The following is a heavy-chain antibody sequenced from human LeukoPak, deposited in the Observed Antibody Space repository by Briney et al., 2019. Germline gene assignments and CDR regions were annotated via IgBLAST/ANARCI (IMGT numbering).Heavy chain of an antibody. V-gene: IGHV3-30*18. CDR2: ISYDGSNK. CDR3: AKALIGADAFDI. J-gene: IGHJ3*02. D-gene: IGHD3-22*01. CDR1: GFTFSSYG. Sequence: GGSLRLSCAASGFTFSSYGMHWVRQAPGKGLEWVAVISYDGSNKYYADSVKGRFTISRDNSKNTLYLQMNSLRAEDTAVYYCAKALIGADAFDIWGQGTMATVSS.